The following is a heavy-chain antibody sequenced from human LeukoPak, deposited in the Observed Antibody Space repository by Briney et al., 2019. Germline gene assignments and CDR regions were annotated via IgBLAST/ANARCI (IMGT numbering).Heavy chain of an antibody. CDR1: GFTFSSYG. Sequence: PWGSLRLSCAASGFTFSSYGMHWVRQAPGKGLEWVAFIRYDGSNKYYADSVKGRFTISRDNSKNTLYLQMNSLRAEDTAVYYCAKFGRKDTAMVSFDYWGQGTLVTVSS. CDR3: AKFGRKDTAMVSFDY. D-gene: IGHD5-18*01. CDR2: IRYDGSNK. V-gene: IGHV3-30*02. J-gene: IGHJ4*02.